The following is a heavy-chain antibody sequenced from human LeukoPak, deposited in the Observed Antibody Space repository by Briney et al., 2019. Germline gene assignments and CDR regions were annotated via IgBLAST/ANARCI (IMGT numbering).Heavy chain of an antibody. CDR1: GFSFSRYW. V-gene: IGHV3-74*01. CDR3: ARGTGYYVFDY. J-gene: IGHJ4*02. CDR2: IISDESST. D-gene: IGHD3/OR15-3a*01. Sequence: GGSLRLSCAASGFSFSRYWMHWVRQGPGKGLVGVSRIISDESSTSYADSVKDRFTISRDNAKNTLYLQVNSLRAEDTAVYFCARGTGYYVFDYWGQGTLVTVSS.